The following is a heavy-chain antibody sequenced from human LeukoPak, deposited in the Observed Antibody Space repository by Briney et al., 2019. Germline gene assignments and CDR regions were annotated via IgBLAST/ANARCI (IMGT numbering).Heavy chain of an antibody. Sequence: SETLSLTCTVSGGSISSSSYYWGWIRQPPGKGLEWIGSIYYSGSTYYNPSLKSRVSISVDTSKNQFSLKLSSVTAADTAVYYCAREIAYCGGDCYSRFDYWGQGTLVTVSS. CDR2: IYYSGST. D-gene: IGHD2-21*02. CDR3: AREIAYCGGDCYSRFDY. J-gene: IGHJ4*02. V-gene: IGHV4-39*02. CDR1: GGSISSSSYY.